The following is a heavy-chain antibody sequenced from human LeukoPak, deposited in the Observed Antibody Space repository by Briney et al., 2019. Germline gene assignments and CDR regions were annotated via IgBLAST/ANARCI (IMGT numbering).Heavy chain of an antibody. Sequence: PSETLSLTCSVSGGSLSGSRFHWGWVRQSPGKGLEWLGSLYSGRSTYQNPSLSSRVTISEDTSKNQFSLKLTSVTAADTAVYYCARGLLWFGEPPGTAFDIWGQGTMVTVSS. CDR1: GGSLSGSRFH. CDR2: LYSGRST. J-gene: IGHJ3*02. V-gene: IGHV4-39*07. CDR3: ARGLLWFGEPPGTAFDI. D-gene: IGHD3-10*01.